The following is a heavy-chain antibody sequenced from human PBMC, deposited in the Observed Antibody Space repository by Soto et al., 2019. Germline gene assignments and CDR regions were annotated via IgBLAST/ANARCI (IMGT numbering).Heavy chain of an antibody. CDR2: IYYSGST. V-gene: IGHV4-59*08. J-gene: IGHJ4*02. Sequence: QVQLQESGPGLVKPSETLSLTCTVSGGSISSYYWSWIRQSPGKGLEWIGYIYYSGSTNYNPSLKSRVTISVDTSTNQFALKLSSVTAADTAVYYCARRYGSSFDYWGQGTLVTVSS. CDR1: GGSISSYY. D-gene: IGHD4-17*01. CDR3: ARRYGSSFDY.